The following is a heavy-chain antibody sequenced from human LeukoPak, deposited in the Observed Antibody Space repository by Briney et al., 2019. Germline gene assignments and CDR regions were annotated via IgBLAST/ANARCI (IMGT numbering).Heavy chain of an antibody. CDR2: IYSTGST. V-gene: IGHV4-61*09. CDR1: GGSINSGSYY. Sequence: SETLSLTCTVSGGSINSGSYYWNWIRQSAGKGLEWIGHIYSTGSTNCNPCLKSRVTISLDTSKNQFSLKLSSVTAADTAVYYCARAGTGDFWSGYLDYWGQGTLVSVSS. CDR3: ARAGTGDFWSGYLDY. J-gene: IGHJ4*02. D-gene: IGHD3-3*01.